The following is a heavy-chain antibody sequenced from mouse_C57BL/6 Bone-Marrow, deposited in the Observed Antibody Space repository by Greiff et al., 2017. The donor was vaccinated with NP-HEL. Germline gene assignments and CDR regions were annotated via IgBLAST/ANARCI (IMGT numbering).Heavy chain of an antibody. Sequence: VQLQQSGPELVKPGASVKISCKASGYSFTGYYMHWVKQSHGNILDWIGYIYPYNGVSSYNQKFKGKATLTVDKSSSTAYMELRSLTSEDSAVYYGARSGHYYGSSFFFDYWGQGTTLTVSS. CDR3: ARSGHYYGSSFFFDY. V-gene: IGHV1-31*01. D-gene: IGHD1-1*01. CDR1: GYSFTGYY. CDR2: IYPYNGVS. J-gene: IGHJ2*01.